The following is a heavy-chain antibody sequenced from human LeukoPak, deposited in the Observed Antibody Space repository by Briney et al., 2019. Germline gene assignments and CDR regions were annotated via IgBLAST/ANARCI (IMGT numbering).Heavy chain of an antibody. D-gene: IGHD5-18*01. V-gene: IGHV3-53*01. J-gene: IGHJ4*02. CDR3: ARSLGWDYTYGYNY. Sequence: GGSLRLSCAASGFTVSSNYMSWVRQAPGKGLEWVSVIYSGGNTYYADSVKGRFTISRDNPKNTLYLQMNSLRAEDTAVYYCARSLGWDYTYGYNYWGQGTLVTVSS. CDR1: GFTVSSNY. CDR2: IYSGGNT.